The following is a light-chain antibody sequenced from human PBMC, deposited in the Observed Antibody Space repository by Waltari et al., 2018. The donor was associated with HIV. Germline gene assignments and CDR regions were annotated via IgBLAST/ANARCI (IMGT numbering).Light chain of an antibody. CDR2: AAS. Sequence: AIRVTQSPSSFSASTGDRVTITCRASQGINNYLAWYQEKPGKAPKLLVYAASTLQSGVPSRFSGSGSGTDFTLTINCLQSEDFATYYCQQYYSYPQTFGQGTRVEIK. V-gene: IGKV1-8*01. CDR3: QQYYSYPQT. CDR1: QGINNY. J-gene: IGKJ1*01.